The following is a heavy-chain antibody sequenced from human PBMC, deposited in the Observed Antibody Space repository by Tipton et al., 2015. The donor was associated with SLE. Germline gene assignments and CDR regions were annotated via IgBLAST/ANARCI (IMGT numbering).Heavy chain of an antibody. V-gene: IGHV4-59*01. CDR2: IYYSGST. Sequence: LRLSCTVSGGSISSYYWSWIRQPPGKGLEWIGYIYYSGSTNYNPSLKSRVTISVDTSKNQFSLKLSSVTAADTAVYYCAGSWQGWFDPWGQGTLVTVSS. D-gene: IGHD6-13*01. CDR3: AGSWQGWFDP. J-gene: IGHJ5*02. CDR1: GGSISSYY.